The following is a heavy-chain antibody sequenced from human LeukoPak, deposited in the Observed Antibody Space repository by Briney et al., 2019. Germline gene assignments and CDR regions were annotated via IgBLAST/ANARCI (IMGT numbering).Heavy chain of an antibody. CDR2: IYPGDSDT. V-gene: IGHV5-51*01. Sequence: GESLKISCKGSGYTFTSYWIGWVRQMPGKGPEWMGIIYPGDSDTRYSPSFQGRVTISADKSIGTAYLQWSSLKASDIAMYYCARVYGYYADYWGQGTLVTVSS. CDR1: GYTFTSYW. D-gene: IGHD3-22*01. J-gene: IGHJ4*02. CDR3: ARVYGYYADY.